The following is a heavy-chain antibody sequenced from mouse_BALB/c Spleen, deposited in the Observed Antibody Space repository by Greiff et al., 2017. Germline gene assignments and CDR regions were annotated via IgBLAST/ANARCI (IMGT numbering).Heavy chain of an antibody. J-gene: IGHJ4*01. Sequence: VMLVESGAELVRPGTSVKMSCKAAGYTFTNYWIGWVKQRPGHGLEWIGDIYPGGGYTNYNEKFKGKATLTADTSSSTAYMQLSSLTSEDSAIYYCARSDYGKDAMDYWGQGTSVTVSS. D-gene: IGHD1-1*01. V-gene: IGHV1-63*02. CDR2: IYPGGGYT. CDR3: ARSDYGKDAMDY. CDR1: GYTFTNYW.